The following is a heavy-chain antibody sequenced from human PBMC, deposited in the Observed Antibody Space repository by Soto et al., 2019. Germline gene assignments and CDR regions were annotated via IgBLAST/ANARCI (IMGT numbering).Heavy chain of an antibody. D-gene: IGHD1-26*01. CDR2: INPNSGGT. CDR3: ARDLSGSLDFDY. J-gene: IGHJ4*02. V-gene: IGHV1-2*04. CDR1: GYTFTGYY. Sequence: ASVKVYCKASGYTFTGYYMHWVRQAPGQGLEWMGWINPNSGGTNYAQKFQGWVTTTRDTSISTAYMELSRLRSDDTAVYYCARDLSGSLDFDYWSQGTLVIGSS.